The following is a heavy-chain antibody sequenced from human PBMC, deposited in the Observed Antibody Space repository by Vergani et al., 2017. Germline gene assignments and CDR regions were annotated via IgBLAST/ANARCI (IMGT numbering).Heavy chain of an antibody. CDR1: GFSLTTGGEG. CDR2: VYWNDDE. CDR3: VHRLGYFDWDGAFDV. D-gene: IGHD3-9*01. Sequence: QITLRESGPTLVKPTQTLTLTCTFSGFSLTTGGEGVGWIRQPPGRALEWLAFVYWNDDERYSPSLKSRVTITKDTSKNEVILTMATMDPVDTATDYGVHRLGYFDWDGAFDVWGPGTMVTVSS. J-gene: IGHJ3*01. V-gene: IGHV2-5*01.